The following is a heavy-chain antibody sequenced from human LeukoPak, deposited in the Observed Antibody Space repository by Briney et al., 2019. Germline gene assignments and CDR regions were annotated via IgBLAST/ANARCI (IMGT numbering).Heavy chain of an antibody. CDR3: ARLYSSSWYLNYYYYMDV. CDR2: INHSGST. V-gene: IGHV4-34*01. D-gene: IGHD6-13*01. J-gene: IGHJ6*03. CDR1: GGSFSGYY. Sequence: KPSETLSLTCAVYGGSFSGYYWSWIRQPPGKGLEWIGEINHSGSTNYNPSLKSRVTISVDTSKNQFSLKLSSVTAADTAVYYCARLYSSSWYLNYYYYMDVWGKGTTVTVSS.